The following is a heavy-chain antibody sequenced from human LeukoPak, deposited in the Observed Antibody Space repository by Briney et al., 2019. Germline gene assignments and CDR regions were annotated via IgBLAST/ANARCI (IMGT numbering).Heavy chain of an antibody. CDR2: STGSGGHT. CDR3: DGIRYCSSNSCPGHYYYGMDV. D-gene: IGHD2-2*01. CDR1: IFAVGRYA. Sequence: GGSLRLSCASAIFAVGRYAMTWVRHAPAKGLAWASASTGSGGHTYYTDSVKGRFTVSRDNSKNSLYLQMNSLRAEFFFFQAEDGIRYCSSNSCPGHYYYGMDVWGQGTMVTVSS. V-gene: IGHV3-23*01. J-gene: IGHJ6*02.